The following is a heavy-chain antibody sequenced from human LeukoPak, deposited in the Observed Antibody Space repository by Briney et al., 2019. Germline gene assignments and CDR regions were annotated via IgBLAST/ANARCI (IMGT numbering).Heavy chain of an antibody. Sequence: SEPLSLTCTVSGGPISTSNYLWGWIRQPPGKGLEWIGNIFYSGSTYYSPSLKSRVPISLDTYRNQFSLKLGSVTAAGRAIYYCVRTYYCGSGRYFDYWGQRTLVTVSS. D-gene: IGHD3-10*01. CDR2: IFYSGST. CDR1: GGPISTSNYL. CDR3: VRTYYCGSGRYFDY. J-gene: IGHJ4*02. V-gene: IGHV4-39*07.